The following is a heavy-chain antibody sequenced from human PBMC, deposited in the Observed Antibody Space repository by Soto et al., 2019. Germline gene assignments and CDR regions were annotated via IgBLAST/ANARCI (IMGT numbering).Heavy chain of an antibody. CDR2: ISYDGSNK. D-gene: IGHD3-9*01. Sequence: GGSLRLSCAASGFTFSSYGMHWVRQAPGKGLEWVAVISYDGSNKYYADSVKGRFTISRDNSKNTLYLQMNSLRAEDTAVYYCAKDLNLNYDILTGPSLNYYYYYGMDVWGQGTTVTVSS. V-gene: IGHV3-30*18. CDR3: AKDLNLNYDILTGPSLNYYYYYGMDV. CDR1: GFTFSSYG. J-gene: IGHJ6*02.